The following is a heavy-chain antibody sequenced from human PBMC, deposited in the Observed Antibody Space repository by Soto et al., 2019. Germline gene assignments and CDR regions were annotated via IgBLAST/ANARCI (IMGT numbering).Heavy chain of an antibody. CDR1: GFTFSNYW. Sequence: EVQLVESGGGLVQPGGSLRLSCVASGFTFSNYWMHWVRQVPGNGLVWVSRINSDGSSTSYADSVKGRFTISRDNAKNTVFLQMDSLRAEDTALYYCAGNIATHGWGWNPFDYWGQGALLTVSS. D-gene: IGHD6-13*01. CDR3: AGNIATHGWGWNPFDY. CDR2: INSDGSST. J-gene: IGHJ4*02. V-gene: IGHV3-74*01.